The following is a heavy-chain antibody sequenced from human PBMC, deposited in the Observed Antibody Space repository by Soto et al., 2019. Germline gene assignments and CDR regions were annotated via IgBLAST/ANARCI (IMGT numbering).Heavy chain of an antibody. CDR2: IIPIFGTV. J-gene: IGHJ4*02. D-gene: IGHD6-13*01. CDR1: GGTFSSYA. Sequence: SGKVSCKASGGTFSSYAMSWVRQAPGQGLEWMGGIIPIFGTVNYAQKFQGRVTITADKSTSTAYMELSSLRSEDTAVYYCARGPAGIAAQVFDYWGQGTLVTVSS. CDR3: ARGPAGIAAQVFDY. V-gene: IGHV1-69*06.